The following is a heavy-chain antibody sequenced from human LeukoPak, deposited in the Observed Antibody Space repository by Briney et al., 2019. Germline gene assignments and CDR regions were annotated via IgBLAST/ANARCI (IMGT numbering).Heavy chain of an antibody. CDR2: IHSDGSST. CDR1: GFTFSSYW. J-gene: IGHJ4*02. D-gene: IGHD3-22*01. Sequence: GGSLRLYCAASGFTFSSYWMHWVRQAPGKGLVWVSRIHSDGSSTSYADSVRGRFTISRDDAKSTLYLQMNSLRAEATAVYYCARSGWPYYFDYWGQGTLVTVSS. V-gene: IGHV3-74*01. CDR3: ARSGWPYYFDY.